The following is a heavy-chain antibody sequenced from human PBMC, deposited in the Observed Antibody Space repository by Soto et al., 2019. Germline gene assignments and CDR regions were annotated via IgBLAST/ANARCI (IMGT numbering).Heavy chain of an antibody. V-gene: IGHV3-30*18. CDR2: ISYDGSNK. CDR3: AKGQRRDGYNYFDY. D-gene: IGHD5-12*01. CDR1: GFTFSSYG. Sequence: PGGSLRLSCAASGFTFSSYGMHWVRQAPGKGLEWVAVISYDGSNKYYADSVKGRFTISRDNSKNTLYLQMNSLRAEDTAVYYCAKGQRRDGYNYFDYWGQGTLVTVSS. J-gene: IGHJ4*02.